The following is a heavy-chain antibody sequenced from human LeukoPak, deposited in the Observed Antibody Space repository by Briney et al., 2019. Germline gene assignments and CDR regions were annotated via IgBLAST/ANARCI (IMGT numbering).Heavy chain of an antibody. D-gene: IGHD6-19*01. CDR1: GFRFSRYG. V-gene: IGHV3-30*02. CDR3: AKDKAGLHSSGCYDS. Sequence: RSLRLSCAASGFRFSRYGMHWVRQAPGKGLEWVAFARYDGNLQFYADSVKGRFTISRDNSKNTVSLQMNSLRSEDTAVYYCAKDKAGLHSSGCYDSWGQGALVTVSS. J-gene: IGHJ4*02. CDR2: ARYDGNLQ.